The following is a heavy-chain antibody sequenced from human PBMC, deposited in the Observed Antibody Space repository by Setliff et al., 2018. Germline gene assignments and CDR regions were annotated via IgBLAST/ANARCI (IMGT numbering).Heavy chain of an antibody. J-gene: IGHJ4*02. V-gene: IGHV3-48*01. CDR3: ARSENCFSTHCPPYDY. D-gene: IGHD2-2*01. CDR2: ISSSSSII. CDR1: GFSFSSYS. Sequence: GGSLRLSCAASGFSFSSYSMNWVRQAPGKGLEWISYISSSSSIIYYADSVKGRFTISRDNAKNSLYLQMNSLRGEDTAVYYCARSENCFSTHCPPYDYWGQGTLVTVSS.